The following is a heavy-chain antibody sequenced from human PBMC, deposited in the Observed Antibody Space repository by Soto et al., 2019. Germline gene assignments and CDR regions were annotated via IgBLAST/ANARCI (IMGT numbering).Heavy chain of an antibody. Sequence: GVSLRLSCAASGFTFSSYGMHWVRQAPGKGLEWVAVIWYDGSNKYYADSVKGRFTISRDNSKNTLYLQMNSLRAEDTAVYYCARDPDSSSLYYFDYWGQGTLVTVSS. V-gene: IGHV3-33*01. CDR3: ARDPDSSSLYYFDY. D-gene: IGHD6-13*01. J-gene: IGHJ4*02. CDR2: IWYDGSNK. CDR1: GFTFSSYG.